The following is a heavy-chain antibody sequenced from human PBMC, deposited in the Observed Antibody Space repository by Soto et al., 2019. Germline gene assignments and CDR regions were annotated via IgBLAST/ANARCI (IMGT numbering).Heavy chain of an antibody. V-gene: IGHV1-24*01. CDR1: GYTLTELS. CDR3: ATKINRWSGSSRLDY. D-gene: IGHD6-6*01. J-gene: IGHJ4*02. Sequence: ASVKVSCKVSGYTLTELSMHWVRQAPGKGLEWMGGFDPEDGETIYAQKFQGRVTMTEDTSTDTAYMELSSLRSEDTAVYYCATKINRWSGSSRLDYWGQGTLVTVSS. CDR2: FDPEDGET.